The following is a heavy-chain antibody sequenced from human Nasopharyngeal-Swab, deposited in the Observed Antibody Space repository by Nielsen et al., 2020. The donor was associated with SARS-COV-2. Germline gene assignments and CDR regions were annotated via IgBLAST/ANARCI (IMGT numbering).Heavy chain of an antibody. D-gene: IGHD2-21*02. CDR3: TTDLAYCGGDCYSPHYYGMDV. Sequence: WIRQPPGKGLEWVGRIKSKTDGGTTDYAAPVKGRFTISRDDSKNTLYLQMNSLKTEDTAVYYCTTDLAYCGGDCYSPHYYGMDVWGQGTTVTVSS. V-gene: IGHV3-15*01. CDR2: IKSKTDGGTT. J-gene: IGHJ6*02.